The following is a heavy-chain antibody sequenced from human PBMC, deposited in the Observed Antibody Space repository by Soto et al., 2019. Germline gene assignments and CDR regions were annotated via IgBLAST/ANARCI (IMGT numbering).Heavy chain of an antibody. D-gene: IGHD2-15*01. V-gene: IGHV3-74*01. CDR2: INSDGSST. CDR3: ARYCSGGSCYYSVVDY. J-gene: IGHJ4*02. CDR1: GFTFSSYW. Sequence: GGSLRLSCAASGFTFSSYWMHWVRQAPGKGLVWVPRINSDGSSTSYADSVKGRFTISRDNAKNTLYLQMNSLRAEDTAVYYCARYCSGGSCYYSVVDYWGQGTLVTVSS.